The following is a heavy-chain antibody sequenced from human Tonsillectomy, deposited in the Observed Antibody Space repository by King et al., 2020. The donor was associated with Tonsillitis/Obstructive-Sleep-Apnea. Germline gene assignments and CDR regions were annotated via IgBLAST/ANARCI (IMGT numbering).Heavy chain of an antibody. J-gene: IGHJ6*02. CDR3: AREVDYGMDV. CDR1: GGSITSYY. Sequence: VQLQESGPGLVKPSETLSLTCTVSGGSITSYYWNWIRQPPGKGLEWIGYIYYSGSTKYNPSLKSRVTISVDKSKNQFSLNVSSVTAADTAVYYCAREVDYGMDVWGQGTTVTVSS. D-gene: IGHD2-2*01. V-gene: IGHV4-59*12. CDR2: IYYSGST.